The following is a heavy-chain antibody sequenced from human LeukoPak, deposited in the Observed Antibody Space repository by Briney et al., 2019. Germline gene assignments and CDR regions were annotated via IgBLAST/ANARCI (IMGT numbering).Heavy chain of an antibody. CDR2: IYRGGRT. Sequence: GGSLTLSFAASGFTVSTNYMSWVRQAPGKGLEWVSLIYRGGRTYYADSVKGRFTISRDNSKNTLYLQMNSLRAEDTAVYYCARGDDYGDSWGPGTLVTVSS. D-gene: IGHD3-16*01. J-gene: IGHJ4*02. CDR1: GFTVSTNY. CDR3: ARGDDYGDS. V-gene: IGHV3-53*01.